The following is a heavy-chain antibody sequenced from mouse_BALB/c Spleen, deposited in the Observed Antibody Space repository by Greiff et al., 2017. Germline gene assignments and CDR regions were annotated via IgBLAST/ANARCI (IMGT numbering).Heavy chain of an antibody. Sequence: QVQLQQSGPELVKPGASVKMSCKASGYTFTSYYIHWVKQRPGQGLEWIGWIYPGDGSTKYNEKFKGKTTLTADKSSSTAYMLLSSLTSEDSAIYFCASWGNYYAMDYWGQGTSVTVSS. CDR2: IYPGDGST. J-gene: IGHJ4*01. CDR1: GYTFTSYY. D-gene: IGHD2-1*01. CDR3: ASWGNYYAMDY. V-gene: IGHV1S56*01.